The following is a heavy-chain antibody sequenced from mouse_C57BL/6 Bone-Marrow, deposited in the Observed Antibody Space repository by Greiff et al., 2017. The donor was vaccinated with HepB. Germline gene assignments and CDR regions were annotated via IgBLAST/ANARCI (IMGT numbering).Heavy chain of an antibody. D-gene: IGHD3-2*02. CDR3: ARSGSSVYVGWYFDV. CDR1: GYAFSSSW. V-gene: IGHV1-82*01. Sequence: VQLMESGPELVKPGASVKISCKASGYAFSSSWMNWVKQRPGKGLEWIGRIYPGDGDTNYNGKFKGKATLTADKSSSTAYMQLSSLTSEDSAVYFCARSGSSVYVGWYFDVWGTGTTVTVSS. CDR2: IYPGDGDT. J-gene: IGHJ1*03.